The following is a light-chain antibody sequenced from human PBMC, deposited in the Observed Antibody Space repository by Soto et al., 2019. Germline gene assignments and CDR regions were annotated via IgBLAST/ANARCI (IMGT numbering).Light chain of an antibody. Sequence: QPVLTQSPSASASLGASVKLNCTLSSGHSNYAIAWHQQQPEKGPRYLMKLNRDGSHSKGDGIPNRFSGSSSGAERYLTISSLQSEDEADYYCQTWGTGIVIFGGGTKLTVL. J-gene: IGLJ2*01. CDR1: SGHSNYA. CDR3: QTWGTGIVI. CDR2: LNRDGSH. V-gene: IGLV4-69*01.